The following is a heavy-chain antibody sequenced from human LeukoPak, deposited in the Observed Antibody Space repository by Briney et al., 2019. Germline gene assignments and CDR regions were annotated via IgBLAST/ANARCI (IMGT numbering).Heavy chain of an antibody. D-gene: IGHD6-13*01. CDR3: ARIAAAGIDQ. CDR2: IKQDGSEK. Sequence: GGSLRLSCAASGLTFSSYWMSRVRQAPGKGLEWVANIKQDGSEKYYVDSVKGRFTISRDNAKNSLYLQMNSLRAEDTAVYYCARIAAAGIDQWGQGTLVTVSS. J-gene: IGHJ4*02. CDR1: GLTFSSYW. V-gene: IGHV3-7*03.